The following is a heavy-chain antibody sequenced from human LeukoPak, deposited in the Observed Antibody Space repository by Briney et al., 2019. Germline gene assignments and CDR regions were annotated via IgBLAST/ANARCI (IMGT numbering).Heavy chain of an antibody. J-gene: IGHJ4*02. CDR2: IYYSGRT. Sequence: SETLSLTCTVSGGSISSYYWSWIRQPPGKGLEWIGYIYYSGRTNYNPSLKSRVTISADTSENQFSLKLSSVTAADTAVYYCAVHPGYSSGWTYFDYWGQGTLVTVSS. CDR1: GGSISSYY. D-gene: IGHD6-19*01. CDR3: AVHPGYSSGWTYFDY. V-gene: IGHV4-59*01.